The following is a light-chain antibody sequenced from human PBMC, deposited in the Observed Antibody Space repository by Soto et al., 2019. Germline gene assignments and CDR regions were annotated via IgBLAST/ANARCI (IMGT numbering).Light chain of an antibody. V-gene: IGKV1-39*01. J-gene: IGKJ1*01. Sequence: DIQMTQSPSSLSASVGDRVTITCRASQSISSYLNWYQQKPGKAPKLLIYAASSLQSGVPSRFSGSGSETDFTPTISSLQPEDFATYYCQQSYSTPRTFGQGTKVESK. CDR1: QSISSY. CDR2: AAS. CDR3: QQSYSTPRT.